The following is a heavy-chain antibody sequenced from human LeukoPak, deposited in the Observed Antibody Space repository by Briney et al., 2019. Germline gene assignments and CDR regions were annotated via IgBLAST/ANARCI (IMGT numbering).Heavy chain of an antibody. CDR1: GYTFTSYD. D-gene: IGHD6-19*01. J-gene: IGHJ3*02. CDR2: MNPNSGNT. Sequence: ASVKVSCKASGYTFTSYDINWVRQATGQGLEWMGWMNPNSGNTGYAQKFQGRVTMTRNTSISTAYMELSSLRSEDTAVYYWAYSSGWSGGAFDIWGQGTMVTVSS. V-gene: IGHV1-8*01. CDR3: AYSSGWSGGAFDI.